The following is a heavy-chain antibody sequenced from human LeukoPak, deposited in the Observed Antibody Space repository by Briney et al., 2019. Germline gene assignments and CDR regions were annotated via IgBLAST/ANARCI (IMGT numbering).Heavy chain of an antibody. CDR3: ARDRSSGWNKYFDY. CDR1: GFTFSSYE. D-gene: IGHD6-19*01. Sequence: PGGSLRLSCAASGFTFSSYEMNWVRQAPGKGLEWVSYISSSGSTIYYADSVKGRFTISRDNAKNSLYLQMNSLRAEDTAVYYCARDRSSGWNKYFDYWGQGILVTVSS. J-gene: IGHJ4*02. V-gene: IGHV3-48*03. CDR2: ISSSGSTI.